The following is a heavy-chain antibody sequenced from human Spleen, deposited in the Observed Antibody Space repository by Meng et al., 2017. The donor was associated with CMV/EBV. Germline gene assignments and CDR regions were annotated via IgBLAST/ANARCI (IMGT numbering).Heavy chain of an antibody. V-gene: IGHV1-2*02. CDR1: GYTFTGYY. Sequence: ASVKVSCKASGYTFTGYYMHWVRQAPGQGLEWMGWINPNSGGTNYAQKFQGRVTMTRETSISTAYMELSRLRSEDTAVYYCALLSGGHIVVVIGYWGQGTLVTVS. J-gene: IGHJ4*02. CDR2: INPNSGGT. CDR3: ALLSGGHIVVVIGY. D-gene: IGHD2-21*01.